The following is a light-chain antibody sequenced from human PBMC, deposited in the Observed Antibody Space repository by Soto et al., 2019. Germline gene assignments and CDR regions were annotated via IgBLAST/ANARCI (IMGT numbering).Light chain of an antibody. CDR1: SSDVGGYNY. J-gene: IGLJ3*02. Sequence: QSALTQPASVSGSPGQSITISCTGTSSDVGGYNYVSWYQQHPGKAPNLLIYDVSNRPSVVSNRFSGSKSGNTASLTISGLQAEDEADYYCNSYTSSSNLVFGGGTKLPVL. CDR2: DVS. V-gene: IGLV2-14*01. CDR3: NSYTSSSNLV.